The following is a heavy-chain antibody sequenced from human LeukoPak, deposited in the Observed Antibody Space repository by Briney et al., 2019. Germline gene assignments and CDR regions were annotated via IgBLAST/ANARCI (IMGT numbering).Heavy chain of an antibody. D-gene: IGHD2-15*01. CDR2: ISIISSSI. CDR3: ARVVVGVTNRFDP. J-gene: IGHJ5*02. CDR1: GFTFSSYN. V-gene: IGHV3-48*01. Sequence: GGSLRLSCAASGFTFSSYNMNWVRQAPGKGLEWVSYISIISSSIYYADSVKGRFTISSDNAKNSLFLQMNSLRAEDTAVYFCARVVVGVTNRFDPWGQGTLVIVSS.